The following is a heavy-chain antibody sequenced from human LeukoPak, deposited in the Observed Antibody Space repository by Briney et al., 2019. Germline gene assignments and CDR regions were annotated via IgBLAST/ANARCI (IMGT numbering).Heavy chain of an antibody. Sequence: EASVKVSCKASGYTFTGYYMHWVRQAPGQGLEWMGWINPNSGGTNYAQRFQGRVTMTRDTSISTAYMELSRLRSDDTAVYYCARVVTAAAAHLYYYYMDVWGKGTTVTVSS. CDR1: GYTFTGYY. D-gene: IGHD6-13*01. CDR3: ARVVTAAAAHLYYYYMDV. V-gene: IGHV1-2*02. J-gene: IGHJ6*03. CDR2: INPNSGGT.